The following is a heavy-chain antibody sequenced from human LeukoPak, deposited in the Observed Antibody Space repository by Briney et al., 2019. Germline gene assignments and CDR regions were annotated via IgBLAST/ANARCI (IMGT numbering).Heavy chain of an antibody. CDR2: IRYDGSNK. Sequence: GGSLRLSCAASGFTFSSYGMHWVRQAPGKGLEWVAFIRYDGSNKYYADSVKGRFTISRDNSKNTLYLQMNSLRAEDTAVYYCAKAGMYSSGWYNYYYYMDVWGKGTTVTISS. D-gene: IGHD6-19*01. J-gene: IGHJ6*03. CDR3: AKAGMYSSGWYNYYYYMDV. V-gene: IGHV3-30*02. CDR1: GFTFSSYG.